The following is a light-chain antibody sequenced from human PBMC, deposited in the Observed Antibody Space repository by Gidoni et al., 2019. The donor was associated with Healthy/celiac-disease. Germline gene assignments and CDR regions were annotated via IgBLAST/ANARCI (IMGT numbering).Light chain of an antibody. CDR3: QQSYSTPWT. V-gene: IGKV1-39*01. J-gene: IGKJ1*01. CDR1: QSISSY. CDR2: AAS. Sequence: DIQMTQSPSSLSASVGDRVTITCRASQSISSYLNWYQQKPGKVPKLLIYAASSLQSGVPSRFSGSGSGTDFTLTISSLQPEDFATYYCQQSYSTPWTFXXXTKVEIK.